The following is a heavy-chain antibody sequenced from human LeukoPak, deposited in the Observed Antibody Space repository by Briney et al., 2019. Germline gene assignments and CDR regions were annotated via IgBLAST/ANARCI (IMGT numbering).Heavy chain of an antibody. CDR1: GGSISSSSYY. V-gene: IGHV4-39*01. D-gene: IGHD4-23*01. CDR2: IYYSGST. Sequence: PSETLSLTCTVSGGSISSSSYYWGWIRQPPGKGLEWIGSIYYSGSTYYNPSLKSRVTISVDTSKNQFSLKLSSVTAADTAVYYCARYRADGGNSYFDYWGQGTLVTVSS. J-gene: IGHJ4*02. CDR3: ARYRADGGNSYFDY.